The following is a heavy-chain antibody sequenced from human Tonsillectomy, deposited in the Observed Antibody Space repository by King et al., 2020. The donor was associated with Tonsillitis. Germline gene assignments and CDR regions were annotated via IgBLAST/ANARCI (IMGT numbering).Heavy chain of an antibody. CDR2: ISYDGSNK. CDR1: GFTFSTYP. Sequence: VQLVESGGGVVQPGRSLRLSCAASGFTFSTYPMHWVRQAPGKGLEWVAVISYDGSNKYYADSVKGRFTISRENSKSTVYLQMHSLGPEDTAVYYCARDLYNSYYDSSGFFDFWGQGTLVTVSS. J-gene: IGHJ4*02. V-gene: IGHV3-30*04. CDR3: ARDLYNSYYDSSGFFDF. D-gene: IGHD3-22*01.